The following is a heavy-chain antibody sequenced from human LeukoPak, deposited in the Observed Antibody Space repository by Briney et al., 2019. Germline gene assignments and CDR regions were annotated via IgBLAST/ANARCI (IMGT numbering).Heavy chain of an antibody. D-gene: IGHD3-22*01. Sequence: GGSLRLSCAASGFTVSRNYMTWVRQAPGKGLEWVSSISSGSNYIYYADSVKGRFTISRDNAKNSLYLQMNGLRAEDTAVYYCARVPGGPYYDTGGYYNDYWGQGSLVTVSS. CDR1: GFTVSRNY. V-gene: IGHV3-21*01. CDR3: ARVPGGPYYDTGGYYNDY. J-gene: IGHJ4*02. CDR2: ISSGSNYI.